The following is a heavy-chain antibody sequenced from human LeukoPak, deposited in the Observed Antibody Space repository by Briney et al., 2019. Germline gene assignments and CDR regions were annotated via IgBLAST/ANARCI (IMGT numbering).Heavy chain of an antibody. CDR1: GFTFSDYY. D-gene: IGHD5-12*01. J-gene: IGHJ4*02. CDR2: ISSSGSTI. V-gene: IGHV3-11*01. CDR3: ARDNGGYHFGFDY. Sequence: GGALGLSCAASGFTFSDYYMSWIRQAAGKGLEWVSYISSSGSTIYYADSVKGRFTISRDNAKNSLYLQMNSLRAEDTAVYYCARDNGGYHFGFDYWGQGTLVTVSS.